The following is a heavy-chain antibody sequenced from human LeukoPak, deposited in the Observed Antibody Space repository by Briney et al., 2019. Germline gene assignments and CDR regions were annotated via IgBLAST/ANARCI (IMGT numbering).Heavy chain of an antibody. CDR1: GFTFSSYG. CDR3: AKDRRSYSSGWYFDY. CDR2: IRYDGSNK. D-gene: IGHD6-19*01. V-gene: IGHV3-30*02. J-gene: IGHJ4*02. Sequence: PGGSRRLSCAASGFTFSSYGMHWVRQAPGKGLEWVAFIRYDGSNKYYADSVKGRFTISRDNSKNTLYLQMNSLRAEDTAVYYCAKDRRSYSSGWYFDYWGQGTLVTVSS.